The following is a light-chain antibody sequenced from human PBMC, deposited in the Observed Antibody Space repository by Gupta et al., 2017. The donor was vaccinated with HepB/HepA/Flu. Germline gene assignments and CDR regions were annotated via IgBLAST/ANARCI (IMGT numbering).Light chain of an antibody. J-gene: IGLJ3*02. CDR3: CSYGGSYSFWV. V-gene: IGLV2-11*01. Sequence: SAMTQPRSVSGSPGQAVNISCTGTSSDIGGYNHVSWYQQHPGKVPKVMIYDVNKRPSGVPDRFSGSKSGNTASLTISGLQAEDEADYYCCSYGGSYSFWVFGGGTKLTVL. CDR2: DVN. CDR1: SSDIGGYNH.